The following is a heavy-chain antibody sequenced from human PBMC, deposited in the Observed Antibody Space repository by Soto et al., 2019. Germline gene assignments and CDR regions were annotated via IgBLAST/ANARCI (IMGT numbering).Heavy chain of an antibody. CDR1: GFAFSSDS. CDR3: ARVSGDYFDY. J-gene: IGHJ4*02. CDR2: ISSSSSYI. Sequence: GGSLRLSCAASGFAFSSDSINLCRQAPGKGLEWVSSISSSSSYIYYADSVKGRFTISRDNAKNSLYLQMNSLRAEDTAVYYCARVSGDYFDYWGQGTLVTVSS. V-gene: IGHV3-21*01.